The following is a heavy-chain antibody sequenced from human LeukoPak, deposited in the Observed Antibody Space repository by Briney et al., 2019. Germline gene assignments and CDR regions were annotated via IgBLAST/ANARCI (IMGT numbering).Heavy chain of an antibody. Sequence: GGSLRLSCATSGFTFSSHSMNWVRQAPGQGLEWVSAVSSTSSYIYYAGSVKGRLTISRDNAKNSLYLQMNSLRAEDTAVYYCVRDLWNEVKIFDYWGQGTLVTVSS. J-gene: IGHJ4*02. D-gene: IGHD3-3*01. CDR3: VRDLWNEVKIFDY. V-gene: IGHV3-21*06. CDR2: VSSTSSYI. CDR1: GFTFSSHS.